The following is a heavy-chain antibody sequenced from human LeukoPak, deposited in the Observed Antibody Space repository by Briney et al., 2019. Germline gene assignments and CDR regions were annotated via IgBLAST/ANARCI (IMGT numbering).Heavy chain of an antibody. Sequence: SETLSLTCTVSGGSISSSSYYWGWIRQPPGKGLEWIGSIYYSGSTCYNPSLKNRFTISVDTSKNQFSLKLSSVTAADTAVYYCARKSGYCSSTSCYTEWFDPWGQGTLVTVSS. J-gene: IGHJ5*02. CDR1: GGSISSSSYY. V-gene: IGHV4-39*01. CDR2: IYYSGST. D-gene: IGHD2-2*02. CDR3: ARKSGYCSSTSCYTEWFDP.